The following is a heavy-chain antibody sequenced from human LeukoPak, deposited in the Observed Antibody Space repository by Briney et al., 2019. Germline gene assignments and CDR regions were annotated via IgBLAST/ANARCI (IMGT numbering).Heavy chain of an antibody. CDR1: GGSISSYY. CDR2: IYYSGST. Sequence: SETLSLNCTVSGGSISSYYWSWLRQPPGKGLEWIGIIYYSGSTNYNPPLKSRVTISVDTSKNQFSLKLSSVTAADTAVYYCARHSGPHSSSWYWFDPWGQGTLVTVSS. D-gene: IGHD6-13*01. J-gene: IGHJ5*02. CDR3: ARHSGPHSSSWYWFDP. V-gene: IGHV4-59*08.